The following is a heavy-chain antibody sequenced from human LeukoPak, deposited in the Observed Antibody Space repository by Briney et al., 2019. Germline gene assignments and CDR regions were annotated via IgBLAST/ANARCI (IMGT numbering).Heavy chain of an antibody. CDR1: RGTLSSYA. V-gene: IGHV1-69*05. CDR3: SRVTTYDILTGYYYYYMDV. Sequence: AVKVSRKQSRGTLSSYAISWVRQAPGEGREWMGGIIPIYGTANYAQKFQGRVTITTDESTSTAYMELSRLRSEDTAVYYCSRVTTYDILTGYYYYYMDVWGKGTTVTVSS. J-gene: IGHJ6*03. D-gene: IGHD3-9*01. CDR2: IIPIYGTA.